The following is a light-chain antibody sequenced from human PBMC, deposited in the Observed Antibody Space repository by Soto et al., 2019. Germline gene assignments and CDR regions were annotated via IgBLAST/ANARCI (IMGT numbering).Light chain of an antibody. CDR1: QSISSW. Sequence: IQMTQSPSTLSASVGDRVTITCRASQSISSWLAWYQQKLGRAPRLLIYDASSLESGVPSRFSGSGYGTEFTLTISSLQPDDFATYYCQQYNSYWKFGQGTKVDNK. J-gene: IGKJ1*01. CDR3: QQYNSYWK. CDR2: DAS. V-gene: IGKV1-5*01.